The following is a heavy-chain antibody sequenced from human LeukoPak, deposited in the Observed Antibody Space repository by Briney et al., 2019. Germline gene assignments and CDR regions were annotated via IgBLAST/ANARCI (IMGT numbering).Heavy chain of an antibody. D-gene: IGHD4-17*01. V-gene: IGHV3-7*03. CDR1: GFTFSSYW. Sequence: PGGSLRLSCAASGFTFSSYWMTWVRQAPGKGLEWVASINQDGSGKYYVDSVKGRFTISRDNAQKSLYLEMNSLRAEDTAVYYCATAVTSTEGYWGQGTLVTVSS. J-gene: IGHJ4*02. CDR3: ATAVTSTEGY. CDR2: INQDGSGK.